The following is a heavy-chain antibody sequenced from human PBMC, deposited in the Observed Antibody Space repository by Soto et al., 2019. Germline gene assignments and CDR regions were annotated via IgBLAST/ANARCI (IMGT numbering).Heavy chain of an antibody. CDR2: IRPYNGNT. Sequence: ASVKVSCKSYVYTFTDYDFSWVRQAPGRRIEWMGWIRPYNGNTKYAENIQGRVTMTRDTDTSTAYLEMRSLRSDDTAVYFCARGGAVGGAIHPWGQGTSVTVSS. CDR3: ARGGAVGGAIHP. D-gene: IGHD6-19*01. J-gene: IGHJ5*02. V-gene: IGHV1-18*01. CDR1: VYTFTDYD.